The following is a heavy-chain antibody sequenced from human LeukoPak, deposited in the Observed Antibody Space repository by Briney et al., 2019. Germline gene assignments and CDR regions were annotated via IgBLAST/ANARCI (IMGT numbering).Heavy chain of an antibody. CDR3: ARPSLDYGGIDAFDF. CDR2: IYYSGST. CDR1: GDSISSSGHY. Sequence: SSETLSLTCSVSGDSISSSGHYWGWIRQSPGKGLEWIGFIYYSGSTNYNPSLKSRVTISVDTSKNQFSLKLSSVTAADTAVYYCARPSLDYGGIDAFDFWGQGTLVTVSS. D-gene: IGHD4-23*01. V-gene: IGHV4-61*05. J-gene: IGHJ3*01.